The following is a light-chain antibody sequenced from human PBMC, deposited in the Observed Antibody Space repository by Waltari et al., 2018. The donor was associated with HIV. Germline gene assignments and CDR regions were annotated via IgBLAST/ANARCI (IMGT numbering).Light chain of an antibody. CDR1: ELSKHY. CDR3: QSTDHWGTSWV. CDR2: KDN. V-gene: IGLV3-25*03. Sequence: GQTARITCSGDELSKHYVHWYQQRPGQAPLLVIYKDNERPSGIPERFSGSASGATVTLTITGVQSEDEADYFCQSTDHWGTSWVFGGGTKLVVL. J-gene: IGLJ3*02.